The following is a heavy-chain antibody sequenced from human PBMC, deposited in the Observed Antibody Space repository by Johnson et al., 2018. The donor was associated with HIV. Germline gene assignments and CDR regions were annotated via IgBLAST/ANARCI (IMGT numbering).Heavy chain of an antibody. CDR1: GFTFSSYA. Sequence: QVHLVESGGGVVQPGRSLRLSCAASGFTFSSYAMHWVRQAPGKGLEWVAVISYDGSNKYYADSVKCRFTISRDNAKNSLYLQMNSLRAEDTAVYYCARDFMYAFDIWGQGTMVAVSS. CDR3: ARDFMYAFDI. V-gene: IGHV3-30*04. J-gene: IGHJ3*02. D-gene: IGHD3-10*02. CDR2: ISYDGSNK.